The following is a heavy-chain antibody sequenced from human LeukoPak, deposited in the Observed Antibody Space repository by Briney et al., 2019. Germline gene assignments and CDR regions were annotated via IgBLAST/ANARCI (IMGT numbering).Heavy chain of an antibody. J-gene: IGHJ4*02. Sequence: SETLSLTCTVSGGSISSYYWSWIRQPPGKGLEWIGYVYYSGSTNYNPSLKSRVTISLDTSKNQFSLKLSSVTAADTAVYYCAREGEGGLDYWGQGTLVTVSS. CDR2: VYYSGST. D-gene: IGHD3-16*01. CDR3: AREGEGGLDY. CDR1: GGSISSYY. V-gene: IGHV4-59*01.